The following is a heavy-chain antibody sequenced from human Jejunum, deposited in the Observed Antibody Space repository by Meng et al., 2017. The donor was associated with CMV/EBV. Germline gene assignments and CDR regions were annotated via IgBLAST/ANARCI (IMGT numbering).Heavy chain of an antibody. V-gene: IGHV3-48*03. CDR1: PFILSHYE. CDR2: ISSSGSAV. CDR3: AKQDATYYFDS. J-gene: IGHJ4*02. Sequence: AASPFILSHYEMHWVRQAPGKGLEWLSYISSSGSAVDYVHSVRGRFTISRDDAKNSLYLEMNSLRAEDTAVYYCAKQDATYYFDSWGPGTLVTVSS.